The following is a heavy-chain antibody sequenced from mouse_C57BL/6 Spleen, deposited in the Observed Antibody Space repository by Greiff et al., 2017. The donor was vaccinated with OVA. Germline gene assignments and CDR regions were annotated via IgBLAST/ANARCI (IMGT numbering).Heavy chain of an antibody. J-gene: IGHJ4*01. CDR1: GFTFSSYA. D-gene: IGHD1-1*01. CDR2: ISDGGSYT. CDR3: ARDDAITTVVAPMDY. V-gene: IGHV5-4*01. Sequence: DVKLVESGGGLVKTGGSLKLSCAASGFTFSSYAMSWVRQTPEKRLEWVATISDGGSYTYYPDNVKGRFTISRDNAKNNLYLQMSHLKSEDTAMYYCARDDAITTVVAPMDYWGQGTSVTVSS.